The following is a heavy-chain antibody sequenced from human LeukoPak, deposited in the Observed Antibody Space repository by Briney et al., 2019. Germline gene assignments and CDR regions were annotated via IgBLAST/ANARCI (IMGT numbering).Heavy chain of an antibody. CDR1: GFTFNNCE. CDR3: VREGINGPSGYDAFDI. J-gene: IGHJ3*02. CDR2: ITGSGRTI. Sequence: GGSLRLSCAASGFTFNNCEMDWVRQAPGRGLEWISHITGSGRTIYYTDSVKGRFTISRDNAKNSLYLQMNSPRAEDTALYYCVREGINGPSGYDAFDIWGQGTMVTVSS. D-gene: IGHD5-12*01. V-gene: IGHV3-48*03.